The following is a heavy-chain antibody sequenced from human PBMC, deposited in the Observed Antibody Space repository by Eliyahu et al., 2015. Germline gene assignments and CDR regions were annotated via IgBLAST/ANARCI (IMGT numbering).Heavy chain of an antibody. D-gene: IGHD6-13*01. CDR3: ARAPFIAAGSYYFEF. CDR1: XXXISSDY. CDR2: VYYSGST. Sequence: QVQLQESGPGLVKPSXXLSLTCTVSXXXISSDYWSWXRQPPGKXLEWIGYVYYSGSTNYNPSLKSRVTISVDTSKSQFSLKLNSVTAADTALYYCARAPFIAAGSYYFEFWGQGALVTVSS. J-gene: IGHJ4*02. V-gene: IGHV4-59*01.